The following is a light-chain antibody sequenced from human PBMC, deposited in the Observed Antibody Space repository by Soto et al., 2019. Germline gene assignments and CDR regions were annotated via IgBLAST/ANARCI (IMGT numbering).Light chain of an antibody. CDR1: NSDVGGYNY. J-gene: IGLJ1*01. Sequence: QPALTQPRSVSGSPGQSVTISCTGTNSDVGGYNYVSWYQQYPGKAPKLMISGVSERPSGVPDRFSGSKSGNTASLTVSGLQAADEADYFCKSYAGSNTYVFGSGTKV. V-gene: IGLV2-11*01. CDR3: KSYAGSNTYV. CDR2: GVS.